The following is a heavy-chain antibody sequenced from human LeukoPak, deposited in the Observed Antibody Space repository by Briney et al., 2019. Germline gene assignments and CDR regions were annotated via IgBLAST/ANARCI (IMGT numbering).Heavy chain of an antibody. Sequence: SETLSLTCTVSGGSISSYYWSWIRQPPGKGLEWIGYIYYSGSTNYNPSLKSRVTISVDTSKNQFSLKLSSVTAADTAVYYCARGGRVTMVRGVIAWFDPWGQGTLVTVSS. CDR1: GGSISSYY. D-gene: IGHD3-10*01. J-gene: IGHJ5*02. CDR2: IYYSGST. CDR3: ARGGRVTMVRGVIAWFDP. V-gene: IGHV4-59*01.